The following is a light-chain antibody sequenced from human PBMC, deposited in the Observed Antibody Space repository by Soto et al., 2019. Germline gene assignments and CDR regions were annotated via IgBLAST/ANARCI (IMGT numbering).Light chain of an antibody. CDR2: GAS. CDR1: QSVNNN. CDR3: QQYHSWPPMYT. J-gene: IGKJ2*01. Sequence: EIVMTQSPATLSVSPGERATLSCRASQSVNNNLAWYQQKPGQAPRLLIYGASTRATDIPARFSGSGSGTEFTLTISSLQSEDFAVYSCQQYHSWPPMYTFGQGTKLEIK. V-gene: IGKV3-15*01.